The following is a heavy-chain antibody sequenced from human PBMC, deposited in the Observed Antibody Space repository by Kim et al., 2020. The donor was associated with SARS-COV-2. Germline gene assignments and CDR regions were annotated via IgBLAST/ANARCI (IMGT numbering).Heavy chain of an antibody. V-gene: IGHV4-38-2*02. CDR2: IYHSGST. CDR1: GYSISSGYY. Sequence: SETLSLTCTVSGYSISSGYYWGWIRQPPGKGLEWIGTIYHSGSTYYNPSLKSRVTISVDTSKNQFSLELTSVTAADTAVYYCARDVGSGSYYGLNYWAQG. J-gene: IGHJ4*02. D-gene: IGHD1-26*01. CDR3: ARDVGSGSYYGLNY.